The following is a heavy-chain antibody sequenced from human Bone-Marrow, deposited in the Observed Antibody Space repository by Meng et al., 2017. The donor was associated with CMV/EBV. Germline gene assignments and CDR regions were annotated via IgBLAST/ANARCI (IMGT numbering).Heavy chain of an antibody. V-gene: IGHV3-21*01. D-gene: IGHD3-16*01. J-gene: IGHJ3*02. CDR3: ARGRGSLLGI. CDR2: ISTSSSYI. CDR1: GFTFDDYA. Sequence: GGSLRLSCAASGFTFDDYAMHWLRQAPGKGLEWVSSISTSSSYIYYADSVKGRFTISRDNAKNSLYLQMNSLRAEDTAVYYCARGRGSLLGIWGQGTMVTVSS.